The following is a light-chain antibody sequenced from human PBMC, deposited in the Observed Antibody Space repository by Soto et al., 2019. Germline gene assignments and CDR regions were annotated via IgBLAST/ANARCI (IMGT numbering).Light chain of an antibody. CDR3: QHYDSLPIT. Sequence: DIVLTQSPGTLSLSPGERATLYCRASQSVSSNHLAWYQQKPGQPPRLLIYGASSRATGIPDRFSGSGSGTDFTLTISRLEPEDFAVFYCQHYDSLPITFGQGTRLEIK. CDR1: QSVSSNH. V-gene: IGKV3-20*01. CDR2: GAS. J-gene: IGKJ5*01.